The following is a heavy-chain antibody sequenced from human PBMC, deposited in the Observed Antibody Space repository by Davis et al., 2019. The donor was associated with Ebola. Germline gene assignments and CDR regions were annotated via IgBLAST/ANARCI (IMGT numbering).Heavy chain of an antibody. CDR3: ARAVVVAANFDY. D-gene: IGHD2-15*01. CDR2: IKQDGSEK. Sequence: GGSLRLSCAASGFTFSSYWMHWVRKAPGKGLEWVANIKQDGSEKYYVDSGKGRFTISRDNAKNSLYLQMNSLRAEDTAVYYCARAVVVAANFDYWGQGTLVTVSS. CDR1: GFTFSSYW. V-gene: IGHV3-7*01. J-gene: IGHJ4*02.